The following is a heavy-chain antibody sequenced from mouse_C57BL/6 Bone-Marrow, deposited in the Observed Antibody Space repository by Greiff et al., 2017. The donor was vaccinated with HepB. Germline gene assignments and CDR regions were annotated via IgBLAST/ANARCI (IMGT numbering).Heavy chain of an antibody. D-gene: IGHD1-1*01. V-gene: IGHV1-55*01. J-gene: IGHJ3*01. Sequence: VQLQQPGAELVKPGASVKMSCKASGYTFTSYWITWVKQRPGQGLEWIGDIYPGSGSTNYNEKFKSKATLTVDTSSSTAYMQLSSLTSEDSAVYYCAIKMTTVPSFAYWGQGTLVTVSA. CDR2: IYPGSGST. CDR3: AIKMTTVPSFAY. CDR1: GYTFTSYW.